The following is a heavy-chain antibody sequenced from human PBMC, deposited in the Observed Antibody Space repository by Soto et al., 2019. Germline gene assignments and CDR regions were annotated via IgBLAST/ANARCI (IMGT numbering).Heavy chain of an antibody. J-gene: IGHJ5*01. CDR3: ARVRQGCSANNCYFDP. D-gene: IGHD1-1*01. V-gene: IGHV4-4*02. CDR1: GGSVRAPDW. CDR2: VHISGHS. Sequence: QVHLQESGPGLVAPSGTLSLTCTLSGGSVRAPDWWYWVRQSPDKGLEWIAEVHISGHSNYTPSLTSRVSVSVDSSKNQFYLNLNSVTAADTAIYYCARVRQGCSANNCYFDPWGQGTKVTISS.